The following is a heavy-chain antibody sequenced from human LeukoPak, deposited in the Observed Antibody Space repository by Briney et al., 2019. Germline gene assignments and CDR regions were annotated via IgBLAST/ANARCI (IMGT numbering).Heavy chain of an antibody. V-gene: IGHV3-9*03. D-gene: IGHD2/OR15-2a*01. J-gene: IGHJ3*02. CDR1: GFTFDDYA. CDR3: AKDLSTFYGSHAFDI. Sequence: GGSLRLSCAASGFTFDDYAMHWVRQAPGKGLEWVSGISWNSGSIGYADSVKGQFTISRDNAKNSLYLQMNSLRAEDMALYYCAKDLSTFYGSHAFDIWGQGTMVTVSS. CDR2: ISWNSGSI.